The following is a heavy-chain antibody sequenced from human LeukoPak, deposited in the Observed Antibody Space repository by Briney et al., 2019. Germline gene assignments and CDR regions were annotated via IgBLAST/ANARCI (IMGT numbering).Heavy chain of an antibody. D-gene: IGHD6-19*01. CDR2: ITGDGGVK. CDR1: GITFSSHG. Sequence: GGSLGLSCVASGITFSSHGMDWVRQAPGKGVEWVAVITGDGGVKDYADSVKGRFTLSRENSKYTLYLQMNSLSVEDTAVYYCAREATWGQWYFDHWGQGTPVTVSS. J-gene: IGHJ4*02. CDR3: AREATWGQWYFDH. V-gene: IGHV3-30*03.